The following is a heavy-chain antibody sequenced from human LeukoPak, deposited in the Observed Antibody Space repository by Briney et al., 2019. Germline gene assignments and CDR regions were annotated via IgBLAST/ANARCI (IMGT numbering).Heavy chain of an antibody. CDR1: GFTFSSYS. J-gene: IGHJ6*02. D-gene: IGHD2-15*01. V-gene: IGHV3-53*01. Sequence: GGSLRLSCAASGFTFSSYSMNWVRQAPGKGLEWVSVIYSVGSTYYADSVKGRFTISRDNSKYTLYLQMNSLRGEDTAVYYCARDSLGYCSGGSCPAPYYYGMDVWGQGTTVTVSS. CDR2: IYSVGST. CDR3: ARDSLGYCSGGSCPAPYYYGMDV.